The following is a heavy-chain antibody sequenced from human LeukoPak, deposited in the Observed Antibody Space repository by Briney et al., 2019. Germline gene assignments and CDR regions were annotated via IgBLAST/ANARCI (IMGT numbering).Heavy chain of an antibody. D-gene: IGHD3-22*01. CDR1: GFTFSDYR. V-gene: IGHV3-74*01. Sequence: PGGSPRLSCEASGFTFSDYRMHWVRQAPGKGLVWVSHTNSDGSSTSYAASVKGRFTISRDNAKNTLYLQMNSLRAEDTAVYYCARVMYYYDSSGYYHYWYFDLWGRGTLVTVSS. J-gene: IGHJ2*01. CDR2: TNSDGSST. CDR3: ARVMYYYDSSGYYHYWYFDL.